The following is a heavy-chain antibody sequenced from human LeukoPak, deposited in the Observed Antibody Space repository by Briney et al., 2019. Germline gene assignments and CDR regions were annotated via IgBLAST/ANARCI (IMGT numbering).Heavy chain of an antibody. D-gene: IGHD2-21*02. CDR3: AKPDFCGGDCFSVRYYYYGMDV. CDR1: GFTFSSYA. CDR2: ISGSGNRT. J-gene: IGHJ6*02. Sequence: PGGSLRLSCAASGFTFSSYAMSWVRQAPGKGLEWVSAISGSGNRTKSADSVKGRFTISRDNSKNTLYLQMNSLRAEDTAVYYCAKPDFCGGDCFSVRYYYYGMDVWGQGTTVTVSS. V-gene: IGHV3-23*01.